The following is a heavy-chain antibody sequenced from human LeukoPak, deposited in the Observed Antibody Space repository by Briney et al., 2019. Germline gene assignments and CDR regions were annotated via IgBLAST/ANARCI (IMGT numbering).Heavy chain of an antibody. J-gene: IGHJ4*02. Sequence: GGSLRLSCAASGFTFSSYGMHWVRQAPGKGLEWVAVIWYDGSNKYYADSVKGRFTISRDNAKNSLYLQMNSLRAEDTAVYYCARYASGSYHYDSWGQGTLVMVSS. D-gene: IGHD3-10*01. CDR3: ARYASGSYHYDS. CDR2: IWYDGSNK. CDR1: GFTFSSYG. V-gene: IGHV3-33*03.